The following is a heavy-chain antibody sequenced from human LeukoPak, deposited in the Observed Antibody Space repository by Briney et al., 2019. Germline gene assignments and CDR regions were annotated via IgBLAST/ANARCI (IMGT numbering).Heavy chain of an antibody. CDR1: GFNISSNY. V-gene: IGHV3-53*01. J-gene: IGHJ3*02. D-gene: IGHD2-8*01. CDR2: IYSGGTT. Sequence: PGGSLRLSCAASGFNISSNYMSWVRQAPGKGLEWVSVIYSGGTTSYADSVRGRFTISRGNSKNTLYLQMNSLRAEDTAVYYCARDPRLRGLDDAFDIWGQGTMVIVSS. CDR3: ARDPRLRGLDDAFDI.